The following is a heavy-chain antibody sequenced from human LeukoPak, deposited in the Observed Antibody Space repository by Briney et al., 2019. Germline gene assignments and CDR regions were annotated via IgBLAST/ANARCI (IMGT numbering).Heavy chain of an antibody. CDR1: GFNFGSSV. Sequence: GGSLRLSCAASGFNFGSSVMSWVRQAPGKGLEWVSAITADGGGTNHADPVKGRFTISRDNSKSTLYLQMNSLRAEDTAVYYCAKYAPPTTVVTRFFDYWGQGTLVTVSS. CDR3: AKYAPPTTVVTRFFDY. J-gene: IGHJ4*02. CDR2: ITADGGGT. D-gene: IGHD4-23*01. V-gene: IGHV3-23*01.